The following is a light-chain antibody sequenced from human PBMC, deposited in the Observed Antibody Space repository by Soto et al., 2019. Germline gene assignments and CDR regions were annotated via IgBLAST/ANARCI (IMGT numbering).Light chain of an antibody. J-gene: IGKJ1*01. Sequence: DIQMTQSPSTLSASIGDRVTITCRASQSISSWLAWYQQKPGKAPKLLIYKASNLESGVPSRFSGSGSGTEFTLTISSLQPDDFATYYCQQYKTYSTFGQGTKVEIK. V-gene: IGKV1-5*03. CDR3: QQYKTYST. CDR2: KAS. CDR1: QSISSW.